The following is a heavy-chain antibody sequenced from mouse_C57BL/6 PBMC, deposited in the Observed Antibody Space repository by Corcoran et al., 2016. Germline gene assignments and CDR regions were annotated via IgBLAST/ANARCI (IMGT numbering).Heavy chain of an antibody. J-gene: IGHJ1*03. CDR2: INTYSGVP. CDR1: GYTFTTYG. CDR3: ARTDGSSYWYFDV. V-gene: IGHV9-3*01. D-gene: IGHD1-1*01. Sequence: QIQLVQSGPELKKPGETVKISCKASGYTFTTYGMSWVKQAPGKGLKWMGWINTYSGVPTYADDFKGRFAFSLETSASTAYLQINNLKNEDTATYFCARTDGSSYWYFDVWGTGTTVTVSS.